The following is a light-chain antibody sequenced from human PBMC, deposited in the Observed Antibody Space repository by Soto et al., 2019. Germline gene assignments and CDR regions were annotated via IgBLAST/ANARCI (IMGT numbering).Light chain of an antibody. CDR2: DAS. CDR3: QQSNNWPWT. J-gene: IGKJ1*01. Sequence: EVLMTQSPATLYLSAGERATLSCRASQSVSGKLAWYQQKPGQAPRLLIYDASTRATGIPARFSVSGSGTEFTLTISSLKSEDFAVYYCQQSNNWPWTFGQGTKVDIK. V-gene: IGKV3-15*01. CDR1: QSVSGK.